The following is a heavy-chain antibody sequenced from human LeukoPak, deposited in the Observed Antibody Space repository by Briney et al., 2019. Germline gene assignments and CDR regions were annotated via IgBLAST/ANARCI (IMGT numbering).Heavy chain of an antibody. D-gene: IGHD6-6*01. V-gene: IGHV4-39*01. CDR3: ARLQMYSSSDKPFDY. Sequence: SETLSLTCTVSGGSISSSSYYWGWIRQPPGKELEWIGSIYYSGSTYYNPSLKSRVTISVDTSKNQFSLKLSSVTAADTAVYYCARLQMYSSSDKPFDYWGQGTLVTVSS. J-gene: IGHJ4*02. CDR2: IYYSGST. CDR1: GGSISSSSYY.